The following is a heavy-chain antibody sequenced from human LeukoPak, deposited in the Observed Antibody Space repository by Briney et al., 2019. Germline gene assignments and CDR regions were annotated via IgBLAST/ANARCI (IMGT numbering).Heavy chain of an antibody. Sequence: SVKVSCKASVDTSSSYAISWVRQGPGQGLERIGGIIPMFGTANYAQKFQARVTITADEFTSTAYMELSSLRSEDTAVYYCARSNRESGSFLHSDAFDIWGQGTMVTVSS. D-gene: IGHD1-26*01. CDR1: VDTSSSYA. V-gene: IGHV1-69*13. CDR2: IIPMFGTA. CDR3: ARSNRESGSFLHSDAFDI. J-gene: IGHJ3*02.